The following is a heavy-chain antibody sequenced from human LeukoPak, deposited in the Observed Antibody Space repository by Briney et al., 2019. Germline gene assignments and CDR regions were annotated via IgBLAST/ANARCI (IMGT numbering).Heavy chain of an antibody. CDR1: GGSIRSSSYY. J-gene: IGHJ4*02. V-gene: IGHV4-39*01. Sequence: SETLSLTCTVSGGSIRSSSYYWGWIRQPLGKGLEWIGRIYYSGSTYYNASLKSRGTISVDTSKNQFSLKLNSVTAADTAVYFCARQVVAVAGTGYFDYWGQGTLVTVSS. CDR2: IYYSGST. CDR3: ARQVVAVAGTGYFDY. D-gene: IGHD6-19*01.